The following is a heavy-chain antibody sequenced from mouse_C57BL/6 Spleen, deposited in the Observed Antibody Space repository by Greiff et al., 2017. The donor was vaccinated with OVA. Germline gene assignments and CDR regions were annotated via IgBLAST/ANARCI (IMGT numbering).Heavy chain of an antibody. J-gene: IGHJ4*01. CDR1: GYTFTSYW. CDR3: ARWLPDYYAMDY. V-gene: IGHV1-69*01. Sequence: QVQLQQSGAELVMPGASVKLSCKASGYTFTSYWMHWVKPRPGQGLEWIGEIDPSDSYTNYNQKFKGKSTLTVDKSSSTAYMQLSSLTSEDSAVYYCARWLPDYYAMDYWGQGTSVTVSS. CDR2: IDPSDSYT. D-gene: IGHD2-2*01.